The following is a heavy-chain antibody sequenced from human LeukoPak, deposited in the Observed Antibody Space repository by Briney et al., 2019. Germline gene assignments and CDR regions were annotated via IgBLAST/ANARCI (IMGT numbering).Heavy chain of an antibody. V-gene: IGHV4-34*01. CDR1: GGSFSGYY. CDR2: INHSGST. J-gene: IGHJ1*01. Sequence: SETLSLTCAVYGGSFSGYYWSWIRQPPGKGLEWIGEINHSGSTNYNPSLKSRVTISVDTSKNQFSLKLSSETAADTAVYYCARSVKVYYYDSSGYYHFRHWGQGTLVTVSS. CDR3: ARSVKVYYYDSSGYYHFRH. D-gene: IGHD3-22*01.